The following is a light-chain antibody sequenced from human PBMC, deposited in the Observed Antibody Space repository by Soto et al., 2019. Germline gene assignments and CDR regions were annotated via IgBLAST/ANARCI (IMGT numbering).Light chain of an antibody. CDR2: GVS. CDR3: QQYGSSPCT. V-gene: IGKV3-20*01. Sequence: EIVLTQSPGTLSLSPGERATLSCRASQTITLNYLAWYQQKPGQAPRLLIYGVSTRATGIPDKFSGSGSGTDFTLTSSRLEPEDCAVYYCQQYGSSPCTFGPGSKVDIK. J-gene: IGKJ3*01. CDR1: QTITLNY.